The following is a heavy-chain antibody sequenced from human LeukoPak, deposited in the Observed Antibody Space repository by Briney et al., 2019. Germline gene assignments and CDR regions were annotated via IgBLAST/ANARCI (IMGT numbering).Heavy chain of an antibody. D-gene: IGHD2-2*01. CDR1: GFTFSSYA. Sequence: PGGSLRLSCAASGFTFSSYAMSWVRQAPGKGLEWVSAISGSGGSTYYADSVKGRFTISRDNSKNTLYLQMNSLRAEDTAVYYCAKVKGCSSTSCYSFDYWGQGTLVTVSS. J-gene: IGHJ4*02. V-gene: IGHV3-23*01. CDR2: ISGSGGST. CDR3: AKVKGCSSTSCYSFDY.